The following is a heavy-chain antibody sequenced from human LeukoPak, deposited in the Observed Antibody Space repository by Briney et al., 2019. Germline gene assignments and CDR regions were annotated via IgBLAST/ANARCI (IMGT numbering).Heavy chain of an antibody. Sequence: PSETLSLTCAVYGGSFSGYYWSWIRQPPGKGLEWIGEINHSGSTNYNPSLKSRVTISVGTSKNQFSLKLSSVTAADTAVYYCARGQWLVHYYYYGMDVWGKGTTVTVSS. CDR1: GGSFSGYY. J-gene: IGHJ6*04. V-gene: IGHV4-34*01. CDR2: INHSGST. CDR3: ARGQWLVHYYYYGMDV. D-gene: IGHD6-19*01.